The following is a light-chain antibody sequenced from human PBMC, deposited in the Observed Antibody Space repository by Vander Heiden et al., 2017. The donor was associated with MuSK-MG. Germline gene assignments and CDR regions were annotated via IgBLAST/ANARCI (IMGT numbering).Light chain of an antibody. CDR3: SSYTAGSTLI. V-gene: IGLV2-14*01. Sequence: QSALPQPASVSGSPGQSTTISCTGTSGDVGAYYFVSWYQQLPDKAPKLIMYEVNSRPSGVTNRCSGSKSDNTASLTISGLQTEDEADYYCSSYTAGSTLIFGTGTKVTVL. J-gene: IGLJ1*01. CDR2: EVN. CDR1: SGDVGAYYF.